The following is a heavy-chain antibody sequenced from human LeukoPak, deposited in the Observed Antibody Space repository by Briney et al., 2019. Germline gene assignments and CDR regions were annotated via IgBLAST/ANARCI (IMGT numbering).Heavy chain of an antibody. D-gene: IGHD5-18*01. CDR2: IYRSGTT. Sequence: SETLSLTCAVSGGSISSTNWWSWVRQPPGKGLEWIGEIYRSGTTNYKPSLKSRVTISLDKSRNHFSLKLTSVTAADTAVYYCARTTEGGYTYGYFYYYYMDVWGKGTTVTISS. V-gene: IGHV4-4*02. J-gene: IGHJ6*03. CDR1: GGSISSTNW. CDR3: ARTTEGGYTYGYFYYYYMDV.